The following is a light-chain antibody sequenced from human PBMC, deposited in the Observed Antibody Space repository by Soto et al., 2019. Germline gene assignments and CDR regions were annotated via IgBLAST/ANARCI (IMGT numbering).Light chain of an antibody. Sequence: EIVMTQSPATLSVSPGERATLSCRASQSISSNLAWYQQKPGQAPRLLIYGASTRATGIPARFSGSGSGTGFTLHINSLLLEVLAVSLCKQYKNGPRWSFGEGTKV. V-gene: IGKV3-15*01. CDR2: GAS. CDR3: KQYKNGPRWS. CDR1: QSISSN. J-gene: IGKJ1*01.